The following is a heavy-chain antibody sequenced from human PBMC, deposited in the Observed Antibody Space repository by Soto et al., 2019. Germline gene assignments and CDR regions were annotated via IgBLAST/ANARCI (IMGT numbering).Heavy chain of an antibody. V-gene: IGHV4-39*01. CDR3: ARLGIAGSPFDY. CDR2: IYYSGST. J-gene: IGHJ4*02. CDR1: GGSIISSSYY. Sequence: SETMCLPCTVAGGSIISSSYYWGWIRQPPGKGLEWIGSIYYSGSTYYNPSLKSRVTISVDTSKNQFSLKLSSVTAADKAVYYCARLGIAGSPFDYWGQGTLVPVSS. D-gene: IGHD2-15*01.